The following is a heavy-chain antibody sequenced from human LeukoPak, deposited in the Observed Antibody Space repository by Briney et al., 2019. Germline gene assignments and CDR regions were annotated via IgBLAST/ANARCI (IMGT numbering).Heavy chain of an antibody. CDR3: TRVRDFWSGFYYYYMDV. D-gene: IGHD3-3*01. J-gene: IGHJ6*03. V-gene: IGHV3-49*02. Sequence: SWVRQAPGKGLEWVGFIRSKAYGGTTEYAASVKGRFTISRDDSKSIAYLQMNSLKTEDTAVYYCTRVRDFWSGFYYYYMDVWGKGTTVTVSS. CDR2: IRSKAYGGTT.